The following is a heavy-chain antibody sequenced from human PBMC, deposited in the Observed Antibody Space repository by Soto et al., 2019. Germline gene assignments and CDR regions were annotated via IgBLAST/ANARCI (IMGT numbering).Heavy chain of an antibody. D-gene: IGHD6-19*01. V-gene: IGHV4-59*01. CDR2: VYYTGST. J-gene: IGHJ4*02. CDR3: ARSVAVPGAHIDY. CDR1: GGAMCGSY. Sequence: SVPLSLTCTFSGGAMCGSYCSWILQSPGKGLEWLGYVYYTGSTNYSPSLRSRVSISVDTSKNEFSLRLSSVTAADTAVYFCARSVAVPGAHIDYWSQGNQVTGSS.